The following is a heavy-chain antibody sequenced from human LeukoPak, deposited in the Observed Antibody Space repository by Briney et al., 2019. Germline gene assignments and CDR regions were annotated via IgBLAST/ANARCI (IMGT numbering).Heavy chain of an antibody. CDR1: GFTFSSYA. CDR3: AKASEYDFWSGYPTPALDY. CDR2: ISDSGGST. D-gene: IGHD3-3*01. J-gene: IGHJ4*02. Sequence: GGSLRLSCAASGFTFSSYAMSWVRQAPGKGLEWVSAISDSGGSTYYADSVKGRFTISRDNSKNTLYLQMNSLRAEDTAVYYCAKASEYDFWSGYPTPALDYWGQGTLVTVSS. V-gene: IGHV3-23*01.